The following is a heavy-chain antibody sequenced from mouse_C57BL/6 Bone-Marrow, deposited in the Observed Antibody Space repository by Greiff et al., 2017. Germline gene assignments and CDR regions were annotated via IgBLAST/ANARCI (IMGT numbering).Heavy chain of an antibody. V-gene: IGHV3-6*01. CDR1: GYSITSGYY. D-gene: IGHD1-1*01. CDR3: ARSHYGPAWFAD. Sequence: VQLQQSGPGLVKPSQSLSLTCSVTGYSITSGYYWNWIRQFPGNKLEWMGYISYDGSNNYNPSLKNRLSITRDPSKNQFFLKLYSVTTEDTATYYYARSHYGPAWFADWGQGTLVTVSA. CDR2: ISYDGSN. J-gene: IGHJ3*01.